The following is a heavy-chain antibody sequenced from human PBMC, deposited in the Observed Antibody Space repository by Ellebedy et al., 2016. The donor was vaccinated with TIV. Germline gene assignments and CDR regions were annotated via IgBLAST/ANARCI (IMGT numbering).Heavy chain of an antibody. D-gene: IGHD6-13*01. CDR2: ISYDGSNK. V-gene: IGHV3-30-3*01. Sequence: GESLKISCSASGFTFSSYAMHWVRQAPGKGLEWVAVISYDGSNKYYADSVKGRFTISRDNAKNSLYLQMNSLRAEDTAVYYCAKEMVSRSSLTYDYWGQGTLLTVSS. CDR1: GFTFSSYA. CDR3: AKEMVSRSSLTYDY. J-gene: IGHJ4*02.